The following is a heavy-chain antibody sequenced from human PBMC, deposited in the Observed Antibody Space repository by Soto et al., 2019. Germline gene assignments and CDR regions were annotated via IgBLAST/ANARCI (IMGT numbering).Heavy chain of an antibody. V-gene: IGHV1-69*01. D-gene: IGHD3-22*01. Sequence: QVQLVQSGAEVKKPGSSVKVSCKASGGTFSSYAISWVRQAPGQGLEWMGGIIPIFGTANYAQKFQGRVTITADEAPSTAYMELSSLRSEDTAVYYCARDARKYYYDSSGALYYFDYWGQGTLVTVAS. CDR1: GGTFSSYA. CDR3: ARDARKYYYDSSGALYYFDY. CDR2: IIPIFGTA. J-gene: IGHJ4*02.